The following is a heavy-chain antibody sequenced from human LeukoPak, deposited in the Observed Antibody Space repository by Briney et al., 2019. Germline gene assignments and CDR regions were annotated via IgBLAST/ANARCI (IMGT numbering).Heavy chain of an antibody. CDR1: GYSISSGYY. D-gene: IGHD3-3*01. V-gene: IGHV4-38-2*02. CDR3: ARDVTDYDFWSGYYIAYYFDY. Sequence: PSETLSLTCTVSGYSISSGYYWGWIRQPPGKGLEWIGSIYHSRSTYYNPSLKSRVTISVDTSKNQFSLKLSSVTAADTAVYYCARDVTDYDFWSGYYIAYYFDYWGQGTLVTVSS. J-gene: IGHJ4*02. CDR2: IYHSRST.